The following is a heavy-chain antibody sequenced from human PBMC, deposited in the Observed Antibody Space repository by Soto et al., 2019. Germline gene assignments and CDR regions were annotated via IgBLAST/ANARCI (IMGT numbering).Heavy chain of an antibody. CDR3: AREDRYYYYGMDV. CDR2: IYYSGST. Sequence: SETLPLTCTVSGGSISSYYWSWIRQPPGKGLEWIGYIYYSGSTNYNPSLKSRVTISVDTSKNQFSLKLSSVTAADTAVYYCAREDRYYYYGMDVWGQGTTVTVSS. CDR1: GGSISSYY. J-gene: IGHJ6*02. V-gene: IGHV4-59*01. D-gene: IGHD2-15*01.